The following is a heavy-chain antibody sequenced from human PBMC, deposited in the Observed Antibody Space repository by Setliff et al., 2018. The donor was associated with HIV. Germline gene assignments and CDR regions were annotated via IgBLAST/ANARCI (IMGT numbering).Heavy chain of an antibody. V-gene: IGHV1-8*02. J-gene: IGHJ4*02. CDR1: GGTFTSHD. Sequence: ASVKVSCKASGGTFTSHDINWVRQATGQGLEWMGWMNPNSGNTGYAQKFQGRVTMTKNTSISTAYMELSSLRSEDTAVYYCAIPRITLFGVVIRAFDYWGQGTLVTVSS. D-gene: IGHD3-3*01. CDR2: MNPNSGNT. CDR3: AIPRITLFGVVIRAFDY.